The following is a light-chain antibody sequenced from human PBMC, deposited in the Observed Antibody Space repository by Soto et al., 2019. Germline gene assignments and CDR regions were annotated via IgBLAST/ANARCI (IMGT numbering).Light chain of an antibody. CDR1: SSNIGSNY. CDR2: SNN. J-gene: IGLJ1*01. V-gene: IGLV1-47*02. Sequence: QSVLTQPPSASGTPGQRVTISCSGSSSNIGSNYVYWYQQLQGKAPKLLIYSNNQRPSGVPDRFSGSKSGTSASLAISGLRSEDEADYYCAAWDDSLSGYVFGTGTKVTVL. CDR3: AAWDDSLSGYV.